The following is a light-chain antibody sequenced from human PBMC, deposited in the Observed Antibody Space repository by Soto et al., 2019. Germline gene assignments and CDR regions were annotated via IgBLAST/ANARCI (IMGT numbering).Light chain of an antibody. J-gene: IGLJ2*01. Sequence: LTQPHSVSESPGKTVTISCTRSSGSIASHYVQWHQQRPGSAPTTVIYEDKQRPSGVPARFSGSIDSSSNSASLTISGLKTEDEADYYCHSYDTTTVVFGGGTKVTVL. CDR3: HSYDTTTVV. V-gene: IGLV6-57*04. CDR2: EDK. CDR1: SGSIASHY.